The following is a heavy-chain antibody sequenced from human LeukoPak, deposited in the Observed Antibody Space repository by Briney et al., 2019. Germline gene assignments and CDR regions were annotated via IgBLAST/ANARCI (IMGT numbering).Heavy chain of an antibody. D-gene: IGHD3-22*01. V-gene: IGHV3-11*06. J-gene: IGHJ4*02. Sequence: GGSLRLSCAASGFTFSDYYMTWIRQAPGKGLEWLSYISGSGSYTNYADSVKGRFTTSRDNAKNSLYLQMNSLRAEDTAVYYCAKRTFYSDSSSYRAFDYWGQGTLVTVSS. CDR3: AKRTFYSDSSSYRAFDY. CDR2: ISGSGSYT. CDR1: GFTFSDYY.